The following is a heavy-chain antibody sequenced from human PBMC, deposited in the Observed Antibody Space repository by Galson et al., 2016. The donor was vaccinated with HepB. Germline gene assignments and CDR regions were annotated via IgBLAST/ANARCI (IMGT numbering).Heavy chain of an antibody. CDR3: AKDGGSSWAYYYYYMDM. J-gene: IGHJ6*03. CDR1: GFTFSGYG. Sequence: SLRLSCAASGFTFSGYGMHWVRQAPGKGLEWVAVIWYDGSNKYYADSVKGRFTISRDNSKNTLYLQMNSLRGEDTAVYYCAKDGGSSWAYYYYYMDMWGKGTTVTVSS. V-gene: IGHV3-33*06. D-gene: IGHD6-13*01. CDR2: IWYDGSNK.